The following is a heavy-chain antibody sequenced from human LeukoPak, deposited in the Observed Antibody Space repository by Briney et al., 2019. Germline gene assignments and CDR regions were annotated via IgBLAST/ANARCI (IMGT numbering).Heavy chain of an antibody. V-gene: IGHV4-34*01. J-gene: IGHJ4*02. Sequence: SETLSLTCAVYGGSFSGYYWSWIRQPPGKGLEWIGEINHSGSTNYNPSLKSRVTISVDTSKNQFSLKLSSVTAADTAVYYCARVGDQLLYYFDYWGQGTLVTVSS. CDR2: INHSGST. CDR3: ARVGDQLLYYFDY. D-gene: IGHD2-2*01. CDR1: GGSFSGYY.